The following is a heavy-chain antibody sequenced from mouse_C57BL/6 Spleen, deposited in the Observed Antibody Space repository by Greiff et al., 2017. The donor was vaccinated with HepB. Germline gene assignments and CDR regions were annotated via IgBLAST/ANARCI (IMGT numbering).Heavy chain of an antibody. V-gene: IGHV1-55*01. CDR2: IYPGSGST. J-gene: IGHJ4*01. Sequence: QVHVKQSGAELVKPGASVKMSCKASGYTFTSYWITWVKQRPGQGLEWIGDIYPGSGSTNYNEKFKSKATLTVDTSSSTAYMQLSSLTSEDSAVYYCARLGYYAMDYWGQGTSVTVSS. CDR3: ARLGYYAMDY. CDR1: GYTFTSYW. D-gene: IGHD4-1*01.